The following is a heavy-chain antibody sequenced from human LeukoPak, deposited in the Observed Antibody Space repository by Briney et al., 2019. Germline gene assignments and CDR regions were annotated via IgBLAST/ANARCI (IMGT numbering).Heavy chain of an antibody. Sequence: TSETLSLTCTVSSGSFRTYYWSWIRQPPRKGPEWIGYIFYNEGTSYNPSLKSRVTISVDTSNNQLSLKVNSVTAADTAMYYCVKSNSRYQPWTLDIWGRGTMVTVSS. CDR2: IFYNEGT. CDR3: VKSNSRYQPWTLDI. CDR1: SGSFRTYY. D-gene: IGHD2-2*01. V-gene: IGHV4-59*01. J-gene: IGHJ3*02.